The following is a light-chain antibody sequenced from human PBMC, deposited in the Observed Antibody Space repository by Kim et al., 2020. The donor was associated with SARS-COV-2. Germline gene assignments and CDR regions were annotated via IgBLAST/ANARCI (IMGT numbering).Light chain of an antibody. J-gene: IGKJ2*03. Sequence: SVSPVQRPTLLCGASQSVTSTFAWYQQRPGQAPRLLILGASTRASGVPARFSGSGSGTEFTLTISSLQSEDFAVYYCQQYSDWPRGFGQGTKLEI. CDR1: QSVTST. V-gene: IGKV3-15*01. CDR3: QQYSDWPRG. CDR2: GAS.